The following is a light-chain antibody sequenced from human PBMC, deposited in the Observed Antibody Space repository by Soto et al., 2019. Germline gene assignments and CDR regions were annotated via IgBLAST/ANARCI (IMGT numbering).Light chain of an antibody. CDR1: QTVGTN. CDR2: EAS. J-gene: IGKJ5*01. V-gene: IGKV3-15*01. CDR3: QQYKNWPPIT. Sequence: EIVMTQSPATLSVSPGERATLSCGASQTVGTNLAWYQQKPGQAPRLLIYEASTRATGIPARFSGSGSGTEFTLTISSLQPEDFAVYYCQQYKNWPPITFGQGTRLEIK.